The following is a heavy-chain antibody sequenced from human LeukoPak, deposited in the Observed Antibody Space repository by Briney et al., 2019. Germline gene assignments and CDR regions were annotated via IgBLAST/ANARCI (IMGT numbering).Heavy chain of an antibody. D-gene: IGHD1-26*01. V-gene: IGHV1-69*04. J-gene: IGHJ6*02. CDR1: GGTFSSYS. CDR2: IIPILGIA. CDR3: ARVAGRGGSYSYYGMDV. Sequence: SVKVSCQASGGTFSSYSISWVRQAPGQGLEWMGRIIPILGIANYAQMFQGRVTITADKSTSTAYMELSSLRSEDTAVYYCARVAGRGGSYSYYGMDVWGQGTTVTVSS.